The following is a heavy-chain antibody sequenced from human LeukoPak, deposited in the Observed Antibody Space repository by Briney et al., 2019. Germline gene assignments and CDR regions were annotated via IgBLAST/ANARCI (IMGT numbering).Heavy chain of an antibody. CDR2: ISDNSAGT. Sequence: TGGSLRLSCAASGFTFSSYAMSWVRQAPGKGLEWVSAISDNSAGTYYADSVKGRFTISRDNSKNTLYLQMNSLRAEDTAVYYCARGVRSSSSLQLNWFDPWGQGTLVTVSS. J-gene: IGHJ5*02. V-gene: IGHV3-23*01. CDR1: GFTFSSYA. CDR3: ARGVRSSSSLQLNWFDP. D-gene: IGHD6-6*01.